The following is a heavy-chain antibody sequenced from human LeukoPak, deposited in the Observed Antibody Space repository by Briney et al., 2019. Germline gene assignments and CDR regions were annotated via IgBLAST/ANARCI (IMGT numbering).Heavy chain of an antibody. J-gene: IGHJ4*02. CDR1: GFTFSSYA. CDR3: ARGGPVSGYDNGDY. D-gene: IGHD5-12*01. V-gene: IGHV3-30-3*01. CDR2: ISYDGSIK. Sequence: GGSLRLSCAASGFTFSSYAMHWVRQAPGKGLEWVAVISYDGSIKYYADSVKGRFTISRDNSKNTLYLQMNSLRAEDTAVYYCARGGPVSGYDNGDYWGQGTLVTVSS.